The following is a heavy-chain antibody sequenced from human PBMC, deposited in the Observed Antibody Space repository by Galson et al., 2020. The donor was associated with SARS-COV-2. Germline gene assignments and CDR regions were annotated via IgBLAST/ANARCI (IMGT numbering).Heavy chain of an antibody. Sequence: SETLSLTCNVSGGSISSSRYYWGWIRQPPGKRLEWIGSIYYSGSTYYNPSLKSRVTISVDTSKNQFSLKLSSVTAADTAVYYCARGVGGFLEWFHYMDVWGKGTTVTVAS. CDR1: GGSISSSRYY. D-gene: IGHD3-3*01. V-gene: IGHV4-39*07. J-gene: IGHJ6*03. CDR2: IYYSGST. CDR3: ARGVGGFLEWFHYMDV.